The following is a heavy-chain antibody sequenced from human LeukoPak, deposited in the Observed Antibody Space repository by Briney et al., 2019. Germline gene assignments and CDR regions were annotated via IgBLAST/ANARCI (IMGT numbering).Heavy chain of an antibody. CDR3: ARQVSSSGYYYYYYGMDV. V-gene: IGHV5-51*01. CDR2: IYPGDSDT. J-gene: IGHJ6*02. CDR1: GYSFTSYW. Sequence: GESLKISCKGSGYSFTSYWIGWVRHMPGKGLEWMGIIYPGDSDTRYSPSFQGQVTISADKSISTAYLQWSSLKASDTAMYYCARQVSSSGYYYYYYGMDVWGQGTTVTVSS. D-gene: IGHD3-22*01.